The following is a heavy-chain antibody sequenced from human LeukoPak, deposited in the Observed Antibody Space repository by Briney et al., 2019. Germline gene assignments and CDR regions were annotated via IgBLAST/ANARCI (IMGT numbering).Heavy chain of an antibody. Sequence: PGGSLRLSCLGTGLAFKNYWMTWVRQAPGKGLEWVSYISSSISTIYYADSVKGRFTISRDNAKDSLYLQMNSLRADDTAIYYCARVISGTYGLDYWGQGTLVTVSS. D-gene: IGHD3-10*01. V-gene: IGHV3-48*04. CDR3: ARVISGTYGLDY. CDR2: ISSSISTI. CDR1: GLAFKNYW. J-gene: IGHJ4*02.